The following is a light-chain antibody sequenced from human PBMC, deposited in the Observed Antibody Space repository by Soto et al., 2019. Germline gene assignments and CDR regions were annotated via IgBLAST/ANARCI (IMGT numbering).Light chain of an antibody. Sequence: QSALTQPRSVSGSPGQSVTISCTGTSSDVGGYNYVSWYQNHPDKAPKLLIFDVTQRPSGVPDRFSGSKSGSTAFLTISGLQADDEADYYCCSYAGSYTWIFGGGTKVTVL. V-gene: IGLV2-11*01. J-gene: IGLJ2*01. CDR3: CSYAGSYTWI. CDR2: DVT. CDR1: SSDVGGYNY.